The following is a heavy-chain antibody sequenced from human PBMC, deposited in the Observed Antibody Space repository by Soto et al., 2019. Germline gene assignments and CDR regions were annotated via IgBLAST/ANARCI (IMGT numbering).Heavy chain of an antibody. Sequence: GGSLRLSCAASGFTFSSYSMNWVRQAPGKGLEWVSYISSSSSTIYYADSVKGRFTISRDNAKNSLYLQMNSLRAEDTAVYYCAREGYDFWSGSVSGAFDIWGQGTMVTVSS. D-gene: IGHD3-3*01. CDR1: GFTFSSYS. CDR3: AREGYDFWSGSVSGAFDI. V-gene: IGHV3-48*01. CDR2: ISSSSSTI. J-gene: IGHJ3*02.